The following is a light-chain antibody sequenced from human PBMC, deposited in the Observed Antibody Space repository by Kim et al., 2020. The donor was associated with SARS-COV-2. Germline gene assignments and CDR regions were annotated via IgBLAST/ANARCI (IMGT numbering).Light chain of an antibody. CDR3: QQYKNWPWT. Sequence: GSPGERATRACRASQSVGSNLAWYQQKPGQTPRLLIYTDSTRATGIPARFSGSGSGTEFTLTISSLQSEDFAVYYCQQYKNWPWTFGQGTKVDIK. CDR2: TDS. CDR1: QSVGSN. J-gene: IGKJ1*01. V-gene: IGKV3-15*01.